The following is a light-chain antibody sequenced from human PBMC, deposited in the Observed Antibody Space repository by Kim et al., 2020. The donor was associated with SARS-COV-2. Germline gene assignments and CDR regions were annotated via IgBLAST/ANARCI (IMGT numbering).Light chain of an antibody. CDR3: QSYDSSLRGSV. Sequence: QRVTISGTGSSSNIGAGYDVHWYQQLPGTAPKLLISGNNNRPSGVPDRFSGSKSGTSASLAITGLQAEDEADYYCQSYDSSLRGSVFGGGTQLTVL. V-gene: IGLV1-40*01. CDR2: GNN. CDR1: SSNIGAGYD. J-gene: IGLJ3*02.